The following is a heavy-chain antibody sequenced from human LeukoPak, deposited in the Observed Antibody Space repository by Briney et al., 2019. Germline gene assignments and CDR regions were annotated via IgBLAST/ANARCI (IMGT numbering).Heavy chain of an antibody. CDR1: GGSISSYY. Sequence: PSETLSLTCTVSGGSISSYYWSWIRQPAGKGLEWIGRIYTSGSTNYNPSLKSRVTMSVDTSKNQFSLKLSSVTAADTAVYYCARAQPITMLYSSSWYPGDWFDPWGQGTLVTVSS. D-gene: IGHD6-13*01. CDR3: ARAQPITMLYSSSWYPGDWFDP. V-gene: IGHV4-4*07. CDR2: IYTSGST. J-gene: IGHJ5*02.